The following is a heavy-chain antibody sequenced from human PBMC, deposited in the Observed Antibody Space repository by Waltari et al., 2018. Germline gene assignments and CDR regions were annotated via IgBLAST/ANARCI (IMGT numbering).Heavy chain of an antibody. CDR3: ARAVVGATKNYYYGMDV. V-gene: IGHV1-69*01. CDR1: GGTFSSYA. J-gene: IGHJ6*02. D-gene: IGHD1-26*01. CDR2: IIPIFGTA. Sequence: QVQLVQSGAEVKKPGSSVKVSCKASGGTFSSYAISWVRQAPGQGLEWMGGIIPIFGTANYAQKVQGRVTITADESTSTAYMELSSLGSEDTAVYYCARAVVGATKNYYYGMDVWGQGTTVTVSS.